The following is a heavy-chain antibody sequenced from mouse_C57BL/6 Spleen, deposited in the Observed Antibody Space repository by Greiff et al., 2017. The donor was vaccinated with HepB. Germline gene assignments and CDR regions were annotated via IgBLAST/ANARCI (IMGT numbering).Heavy chain of an antibody. CDR2: IDPNSGGT. J-gene: IGHJ4*01. CDR1: GYTFTSYW. Sequence: VQLQQPGAELVKPGASVKLSCKASGYTFTSYWMHWVKQRPGRGLEWIGRIDPNSGGTKYNEKFKSKATLTVDKPSSTSYMQLSSLTSEDSAVYYCARYCDDGYYFFYAMDDWGQGTSVTVSS. V-gene: IGHV1-72*01. CDR3: ARYCDDGYYFFYAMDD. D-gene: IGHD2-3*01.